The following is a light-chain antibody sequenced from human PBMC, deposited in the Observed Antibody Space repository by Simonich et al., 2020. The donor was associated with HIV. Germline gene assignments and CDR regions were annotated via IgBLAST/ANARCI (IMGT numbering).Light chain of an antibody. CDR2: GAS. Sequence: EIVMTQSPATLSVSPGERVTLSCRASQSISSTLAWDQQKPGQAPRLLIDGASTRATGIPARFSGSGSGTEFTLTISSMQSEDFAVYYCHQYNNWPLFFGQGTKVEIK. CDR3: HQYNNWPLF. CDR1: QSISST. V-gene: IGKV3-15*01. J-gene: IGKJ2*01.